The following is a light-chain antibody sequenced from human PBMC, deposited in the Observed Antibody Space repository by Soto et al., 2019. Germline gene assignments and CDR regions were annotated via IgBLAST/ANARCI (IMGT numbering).Light chain of an antibody. J-gene: IGKJ1*01. CDR2: EAT. V-gene: IGKV1-12*01. CDR3: QQRYNWPWT. Sequence: DIQMTQSPSSVSASVGDTVTITCRASQGLKFLAWYQQKPGKAPRLLIYEATNLQSGVPPRFSGSGSGTDFTLAISGLEPEDLAVYYCQQRYNWPWTFGQGTKVDIK. CDR1: QGLKF.